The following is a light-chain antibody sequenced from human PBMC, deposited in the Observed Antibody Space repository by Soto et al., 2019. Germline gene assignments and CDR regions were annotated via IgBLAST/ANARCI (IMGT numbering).Light chain of an antibody. V-gene: IGKV3-20*01. J-gene: IGKJ2*01. Sequence: EIVLTQSPGTLSLSPGERATLSCRASQSVSSSYLAWYQQKPGQAPRLLIYGASSRATGIPDRFSGSGSGTDFTLTISRREAEDFAVYYCQQYGSSLYTFGQGTKLEIK. CDR3: QQYGSSLYT. CDR2: GAS. CDR1: QSVSSSY.